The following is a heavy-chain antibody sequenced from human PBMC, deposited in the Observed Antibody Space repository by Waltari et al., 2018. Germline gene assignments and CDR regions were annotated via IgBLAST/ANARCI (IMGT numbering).Heavy chain of an antibody. Sequence: EVQLVESGGGLVQPGGSLRLSCAASGFTFSSYWMHWVRQAPGKGLVGDSRSNRDGSSTSYADSVKGRFTISRDNAKNTLYLQMNSLRAEDTAVYYCARDSLYGFDYWGQGTLVTVSS. CDR3: ARDSLYGFDY. D-gene: IGHD4-17*01. J-gene: IGHJ4*02. CDR1: GFTFSSYW. CDR2: SNRDGSST. V-gene: IGHV3-74*01.